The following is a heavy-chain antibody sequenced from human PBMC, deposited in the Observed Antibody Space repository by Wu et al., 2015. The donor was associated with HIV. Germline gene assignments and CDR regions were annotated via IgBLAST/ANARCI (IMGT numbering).Heavy chain of an antibody. J-gene: IGHJ3*01. D-gene: IGHD4-17*01. CDR1: GYTFTDYY. CDR2: INPNSGAA. CDR3: ARGGYGDYDAFDF. V-gene: IGHV1-2*02. Sequence: QVHLVQSGAEVRKPGASLKVPCKSSGYTFTDYYIHWVRQAPGQGLEWMGWINPNSGAAHYALRFQGRVTMTRDTSISTAYMEVTWVTYDDTAVYYCARGGYGDYDAFDFWGQGTEVIVFS.